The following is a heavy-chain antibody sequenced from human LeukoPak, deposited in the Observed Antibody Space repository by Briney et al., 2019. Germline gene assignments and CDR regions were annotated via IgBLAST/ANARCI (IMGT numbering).Heavy chain of an antibody. V-gene: IGHV4-31*03. J-gene: IGHJ5*02. CDR3: ARGHYCSSTSCAGRYNWFDP. Sequence: PSQTLSLTCTVSGGSISSGGYDWSWIRQHPGKGLEWIGYIYYSGSTYYNPSLKSRVTISVDTSKNQFSLKLSSVTAADTAVYYYARGHYCSSTSCAGRYNWFDPWGQGTLVTVSS. CDR1: GGSISSGGYD. D-gene: IGHD2-2*01. CDR2: IYYSGST.